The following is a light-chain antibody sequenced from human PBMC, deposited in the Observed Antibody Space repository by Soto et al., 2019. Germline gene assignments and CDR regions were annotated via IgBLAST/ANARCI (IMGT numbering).Light chain of an antibody. J-gene: IGKJ1*01. V-gene: IGKV1-5*01. Sequence: DTQMTQSPSTLSASVGDRATITCRASQSVSSWLAWYQQKPGKAPKLLIYDASSLESGVPSRFSGSGSGTEFTLTISSLQPDDFATYYYQQYNSYWTFGQGTKVEIK. CDR3: QQYNSYWT. CDR2: DAS. CDR1: QSVSSW.